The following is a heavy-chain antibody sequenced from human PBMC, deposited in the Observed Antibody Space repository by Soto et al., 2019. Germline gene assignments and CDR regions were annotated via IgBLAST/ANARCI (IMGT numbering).Heavy chain of an antibody. J-gene: IGHJ6*02. Sequence: GGSLRLSCIASGFTFSSHGMHWVRQAPGKGLEWVAVIWFDGSNKYYADSVKGRFTVSRDNSKNTLYLQMNSLRAEDTAVYYCGSSGRGDFTAMVNYFYYGMDVWGQGTTVTVSS. CDR1: GFTFSSHG. CDR3: GSSGRGDFTAMVNYFYYGMDV. D-gene: IGHD5-18*01. CDR2: IWFDGSNK. V-gene: IGHV3-33*01.